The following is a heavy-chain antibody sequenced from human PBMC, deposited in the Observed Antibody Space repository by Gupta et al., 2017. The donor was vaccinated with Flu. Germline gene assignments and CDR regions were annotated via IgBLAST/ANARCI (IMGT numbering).Heavy chain of an antibody. D-gene: IGHD1-7*01. CDR3: AKGGRHNWNYDGDY. V-gene: IGHV3-30*18. CDR2: MSDDGSNQ. J-gene: IGHJ4*02. CDR1: GFTFSDFV. Sequence: QAQMVQSVGGVVQPGTSLRLSCAASGFTFSDFVMHCVRPAPGKGLEWMAVMSDDGSNQWYADSVRGRFTISRDNSKNTLFLQMNSLRADDTAVYYCAKGGRHNWNYDGDYWGQGTLVTVSS.